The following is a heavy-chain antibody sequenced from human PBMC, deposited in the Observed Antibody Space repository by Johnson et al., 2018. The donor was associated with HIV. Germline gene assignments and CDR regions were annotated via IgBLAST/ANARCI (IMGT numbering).Heavy chain of an antibody. CDR1: GVTFRNYW. Sequence: VQLVESGGGLVQPGGSLRLSCAASGVTFRNYWMHWVRQAPGKGLVWVSRINSDGSSPSYADSVKGRFTISRDNAKNTLYLQMNSLRVEDTAVYFCAGYHSSGYYYDALDIWGQGTMVTVAS. J-gene: IGHJ3*02. CDR2: INSDGSSP. CDR3: AGYHSSGYYYDALDI. V-gene: IGHV3-74*02. D-gene: IGHD3-22*01.